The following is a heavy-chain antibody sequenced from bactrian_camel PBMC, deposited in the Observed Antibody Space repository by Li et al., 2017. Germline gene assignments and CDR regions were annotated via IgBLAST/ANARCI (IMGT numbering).Heavy chain of an antibody. CDR1: VRSNC. Sequence: HVQLVESGGGSAQAGGSLRLSCAASVRSNCMGWFREAPGKEREGVASIYPGGFGSTTYADSVKGRFTISRDNDANTLYLQMNTLRPADTAKYYCVRLQTRTALSNFAYWGQGTQVTVS. CDR2: IYPGGFGST. CDR3: VRLQTRTALSNFAY. J-gene: IGHJ6*01. D-gene: IGHD5*01. V-gene: IGHV3S54*01.